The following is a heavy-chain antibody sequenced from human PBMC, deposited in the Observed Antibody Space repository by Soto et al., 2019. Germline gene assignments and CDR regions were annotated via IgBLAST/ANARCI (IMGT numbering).Heavy chain of an antibody. CDR2: MYPGDSDT. J-gene: IGHJ4*02. CDR3: ARLPRDCNYTSCYFADS. Sequence: GESLKISCNGFWYVFSSYCFGWVRQMSGKGLEWVGIMYPGDSDTRLNPSFRGRVTLSVDTSVSTAYLQWDSLQASDTAIYYCARLPRDCNYTSCYFADSWGQGTQVTVSS. CDR1: WYVFSSYC. V-gene: IGHV5-51*01. D-gene: IGHD2-2*01.